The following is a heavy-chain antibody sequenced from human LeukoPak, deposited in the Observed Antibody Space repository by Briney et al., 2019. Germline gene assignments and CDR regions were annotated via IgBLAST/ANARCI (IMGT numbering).Heavy chain of an antibody. CDR2: IIPIFGTA. D-gene: IGHD5-12*01. CDR1: GGTFSRYA. J-gene: IGHJ4*02. Sequence: SVNVSCKASGGTFSRYAISWVRQAPGQGLEWMGGIIPIFGTANYAQKFQGRVTITADESTSTAYMELSSLRSEDTAVYYCARAPVYKYSGYDYASFDYWGQGTLVTVSS. V-gene: IGHV1-69*13. CDR3: ARAPVYKYSGYDYASFDY.